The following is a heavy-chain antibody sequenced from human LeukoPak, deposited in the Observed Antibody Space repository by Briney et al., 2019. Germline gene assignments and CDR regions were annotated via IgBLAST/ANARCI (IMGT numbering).Heavy chain of an antibody. Sequence: GGSLRLSCAASGFTVSSNYMIWVRQAPGKGLEWVSIIYTGGGGVTYYADSVKGRFTISRDNSKNTLYLQMNSLRAEDTAVYYCASFPYRGGYYDFPGDFDIWGQGTMVTVSS. V-gene: IGHV3-53*01. CDR3: ASFPYRGGYYDFPGDFDI. J-gene: IGHJ3*02. D-gene: IGHD3/OR15-3a*01. CDR2: IYTGGGGVT. CDR1: GFTVSSNY.